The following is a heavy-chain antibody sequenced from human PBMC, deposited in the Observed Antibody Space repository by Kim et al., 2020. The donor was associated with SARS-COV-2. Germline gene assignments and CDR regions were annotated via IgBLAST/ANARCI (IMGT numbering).Heavy chain of an antibody. CDR1: GGTFSSYA. J-gene: IGHJ4*02. Sequence: SVKVSCKASGGTFSSYAISWVRQAPGQGLEWMGGIIPIFGTANYAQKFQGRVTITADESTSTAYMELSSLRSEDTAVYYCARGPWIGGYVPFDYWGQGTLVTVSS. CDR2: IIPIFGTA. D-gene: IGHD5-12*01. V-gene: IGHV1-69*13. CDR3: ARGPWIGGYVPFDY.